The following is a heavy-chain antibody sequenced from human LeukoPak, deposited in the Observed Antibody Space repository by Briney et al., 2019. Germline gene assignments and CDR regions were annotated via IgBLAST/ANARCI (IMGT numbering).Heavy chain of an antibody. CDR1: GFTLSSHG. Sequence: GKSLRLSCVVSGFTLSSHGMHWVRQAPGKGLEWVAVISSDGGKKSYADSVKGRFTISRDNSKNTLYLQMNSLRAEDTALYYCAKDIYCSSTSCYRVGALYYYGMDVWGQGTTVTVSS. CDR3: AKDIYCSSTSCYRVGALYYYGMDV. D-gene: IGHD2-2*02. V-gene: IGHV3-30*18. CDR2: ISSDGGKK. J-gene: IGHJ6*02.